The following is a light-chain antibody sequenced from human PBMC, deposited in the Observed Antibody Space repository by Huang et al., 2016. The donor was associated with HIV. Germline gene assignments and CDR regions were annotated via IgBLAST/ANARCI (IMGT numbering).Light chain of an antibody. CDR3: QQYNSYSMT. J-gene: IGKJ5*01. Sequence: DIQMTQSPSTLSASVGDRVTITCWASQSISTWLAWYQQKPGQAPKFLIYKASSLQSGVPARFSGSGSGTEFTLTISSLQPDDFATYYCQQYNSYSMTFGQGTRLDVK. CDR1: QSISTW. V-gene: IGKV1-5*03. CDR2: KAS.